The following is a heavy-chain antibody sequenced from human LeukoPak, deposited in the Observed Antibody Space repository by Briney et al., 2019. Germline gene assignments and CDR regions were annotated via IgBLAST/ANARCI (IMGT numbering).Heavy chain of an antibody. CDR3: ASGDDYGAY. Sequence: SVKVSFKASGGTLSGYAISWVRQAPGQGLEWMGRIIPILGIANYAQKFQGRVTITADKSTSTAYMELSSLRSEDTAVYYCASGDDYGAYWGQGTLVTVSS. J-gene: IGHJ4*02. CDR1: GGTLSGYA. V-gene: IGHV1-69*04. CDR2: IIPILGIA.